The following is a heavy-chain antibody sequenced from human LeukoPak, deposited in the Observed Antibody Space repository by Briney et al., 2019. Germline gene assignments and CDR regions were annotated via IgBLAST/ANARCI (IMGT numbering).Heavy chain of an antibody. CDR3: ARDRIPDNWNSRWFDP. V-gene: IGHV4-38-2*02. CDR1: GYSISSGYY. D-gene: IGHD1-7*01. Sequence: PSETLSLTCTVSGYSISSGYYWDWIRQSPGKGLEWIASIYHSGSTYYNPSLKSRVTISVDTSKNQFSLKLSSVTAADTAVYYCARDRIPDNWNSRWFDPWGQGTLVTVSS. J-gene: IGHJ5*02. CDR2: IYHSGST.